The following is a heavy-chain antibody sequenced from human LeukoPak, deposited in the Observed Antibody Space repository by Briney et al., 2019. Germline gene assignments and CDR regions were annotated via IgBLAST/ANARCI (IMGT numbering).Heavy chain of an antibody. Sequence: GGSLRLSCAASGFTVSSNYMNWVRQAPGKGLEWVSVIYGGGNTYYADSVKGRFTTSRDNSKNTLYLQMNSLRAEDTAVYYCARGKEGVDYWGQGTLVTVSS. D-gene: IGHD3-16*01. CDR3: ARGKEGVDY. CDR2: IYGGGNT. V-gene: IGHV3-53*01. J-gene: IGHJ4*02. CDR1: GFTVSSNY.